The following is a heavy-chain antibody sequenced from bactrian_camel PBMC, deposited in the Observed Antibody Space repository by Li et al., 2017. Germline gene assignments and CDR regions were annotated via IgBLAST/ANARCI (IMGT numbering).Heavy chain of an antibody. CDR2: INTAGNQ. D-gene: IGHD1*01. CDR1: GFTFSSYG. J-gene: IGHJ4*01. Sequence: VQLVESGGGLVQPGGSLRLSCAASGFTFSSYGMSWVRQAPGKGLEWVSSINTAGNQYHADSVKGRFTISRDNAKNTVTLQMNSLKPEDTAVYYCVRYMQNYAGDYWGQGTQVTVS. V-gene: IGHV3S40*01. CDR3: VRYMQNYAGDY.